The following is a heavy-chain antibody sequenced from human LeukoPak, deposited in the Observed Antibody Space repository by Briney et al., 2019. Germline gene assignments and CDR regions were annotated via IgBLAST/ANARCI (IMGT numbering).Heavy chain of an antibody. V-gene: IGHV4-34*01. CDR2: INHSGST. J-gene: IGHJ3*01. Sequence: SETLSLTCAVYGGSFSGYYWSWIRQPPGKGLEWIGEINHSGSTNYNPSLKSRVSISLDTSMNRFSLKLSAPTAADTAIYYCAKPLGCKTNACPTDGFDVWGQGTMVTVSS. CDR1: GGSFSGYY. D-gene: IGHD2/OR15-2a*01. CDR3: AKPLGCKTNACPTDGFDV.